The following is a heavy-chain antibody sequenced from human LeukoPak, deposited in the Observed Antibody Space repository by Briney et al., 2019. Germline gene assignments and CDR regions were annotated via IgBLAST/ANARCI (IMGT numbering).Heavy chain of an antibody. Sequence: ASVKVSCKASGYTFTSYYMHWVRQAPGQGLEWMGIINPSGGSTSYAQKFQGRVTMTRDTSTSTVYMELSSLRSGDTAVYYCAREVDPRTDYYYGMDVWGKGTTVTVSS. J-gene: IGHJ6*04. CDR2: INPSGGST. V-gene: IGHV1-46*01. CDR1: GYTFTSYY. D-gene: IGHD3-9*01. CDR3: AREVDPRTDYYYGMDV.